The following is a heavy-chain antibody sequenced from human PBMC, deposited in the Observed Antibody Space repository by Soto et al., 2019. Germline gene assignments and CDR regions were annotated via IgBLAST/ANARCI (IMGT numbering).Heavy chain of an antibody. CDR3: TTAGDYDIDY. Sequence: SVSNAWMNWVRQAPGKGLEWVGRIKSKADGGTTDYAAPVKGRFTISRDDSKNNLYLQMNSLKTEDTAVYYCTTAGDYDIDYWGQGTLVTVSS. CDR2: IKSKADGGTT. CDR1: SVSNAW. V-gene: IGHV3-15*07. D-gene: IGHD4-17*01. J-gene: IGHJ4*02.